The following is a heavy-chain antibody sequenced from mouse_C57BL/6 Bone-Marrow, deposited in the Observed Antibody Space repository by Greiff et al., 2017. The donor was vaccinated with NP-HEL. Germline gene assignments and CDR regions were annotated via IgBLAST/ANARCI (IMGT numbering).Heavy chain of an antibody. V-gene: IGHV5-9-1*02. D-gene: IGHD2-4*01. J-gene: IGHJ2*01. CDR2: ISSGGDYI. CDR3: TRGEGYDYDDFDY. CDR1: GFTFSSYA. Sequence: EVQRVESGEGLVKPGGSLKLSCAASGFTFSSYAMSWVRQTPEKRLEWVAYISSGGDYIYYADTVKGRFTISRDNARNTLYLQMSSLKSEDTAMYYCTRGEGYDYDDFDYWGQGTTLTVSS.